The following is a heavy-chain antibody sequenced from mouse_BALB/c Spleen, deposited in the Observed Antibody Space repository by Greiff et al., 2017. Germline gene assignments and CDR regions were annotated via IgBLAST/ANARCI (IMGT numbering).Heavy chain of an antibody. CDR2: IDPANGNT. V-gene: IGHV14-3*02. CDR1: GFNIKDTY. CDR3: ATLYGLYYFDY. Sequence: VQLKQSGAELVKPGASVKLSCTASGFNIKDTYMHWVKQRPEQGLEWIGRIDPANGNTKYDPKFPGKATITADTSSNTAYLQLSSLTSEDTAVYYCATLYGLYYFDYWGQGTTLTVSS. D-gene: IGHD1-1*02. J-gene: IGHJ2*01.